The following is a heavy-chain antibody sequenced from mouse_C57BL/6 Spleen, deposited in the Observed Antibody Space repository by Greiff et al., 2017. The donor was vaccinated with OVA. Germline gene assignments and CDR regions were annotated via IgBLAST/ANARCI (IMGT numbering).Heavy chain of an antibody. D-gene: IGHD1-1*01. V-gene: IGHV1-4*01. CDR1: GYTFTSYT. Sequence: QVQLQQSGAELARPGASVKMSCKASGYTFTSYTMHWVKQRPGQGLEWIGYINPSSGYTKYNQKFKDKATLTADKSSSTAYMQLSSLTSEDSAVYYCARSNYYGSSLAGFAYWGQGTLVTVSA. CDR3: ARSNYYGSSLAGFAY. J-gene: IGHJ3*01. CDR2: INPSSGYT.